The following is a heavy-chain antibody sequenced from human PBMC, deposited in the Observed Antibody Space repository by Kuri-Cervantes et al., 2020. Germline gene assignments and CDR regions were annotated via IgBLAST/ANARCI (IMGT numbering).Heavy chain of an antibody. V-gene: IGHV3-21*06. J-gene: IGHJ4*02. CDR1: GFTFGNYA. D-gene: IGHD4-17*01. Sequence: GGSLRLSCAASGFTFGNYAMSWVRQASGKGLEWVSAITDSGGDTFHADSVKGRFTISRDNAKNSLYLQMNSLRAEDTAVYYCARYVYGVTTQFDYWGQGTLVTVSS. CDR3: ARYVYGVTTQFDY. CDR2: ITDSGGDT.